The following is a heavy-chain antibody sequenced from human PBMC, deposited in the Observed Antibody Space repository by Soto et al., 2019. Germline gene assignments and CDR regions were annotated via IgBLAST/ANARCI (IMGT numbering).Heavy chain of an antibody. CDR1: GGSFSGYY. Sequence: QVQLQQWGAGLLKPSETLSLTCAVYGGSFSGYYWSWIRQPPGKGLEWIGEINHSGSTNYNPSLKSRVTISVDTSKNQFSLKLSSVTAADTAVYYCARGPLLLWCGESPWGQGTMVTVSS. CDR3: ARGPLLLWCGESP. J-gene: IGHJ3*01. CDR2: INHSGST. D-gene: IGHD3-10*01. V-gene: IGHV4-34*01.